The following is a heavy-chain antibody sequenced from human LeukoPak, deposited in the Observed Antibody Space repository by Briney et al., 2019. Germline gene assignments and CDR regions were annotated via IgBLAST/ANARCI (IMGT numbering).Heavy chain of an antibody. Sequence: GGSLRLSCAASGFTFSSYDMHWVRQATGKGLEWVSAIGTAGDTYYPGSVKGRFTISRENAKNSLYLQMNSLRAGDTAVYYCARGHYYDSSGYYYGAFDIWGQGTMVTVPS. J-gene: IGHJ3*02. CDR3: ARGHYYDSSGYYYGAFDI. V-gene: IGHV3-13*01. D-gene: IGHD3-22*01. CDR1: GFTFSSYD. CDR2: IGTAGDT.